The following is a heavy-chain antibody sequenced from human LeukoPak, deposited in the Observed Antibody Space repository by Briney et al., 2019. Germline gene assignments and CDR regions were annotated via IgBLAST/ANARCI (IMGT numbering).Heavy chain of an antibody. Sequence: GGSMRLSCAASGFTFDDYGMSWVRQAPGKGLEWVSGIHWNGGSTGYADSVKGRFTISRDNAKNSLYLQMNSLRAEDTALYYCATNGGGDSGYGNFDYWGQGTLVTVSS. D-gene: IGHD5-12*01. CDR3: ATNGGGDSGYGNFDY. CDR1: GFTFDDYG. J-gene: IGHJ4*02. V-gene: IGHV3-20*04. CDR2: IHWNGGST.